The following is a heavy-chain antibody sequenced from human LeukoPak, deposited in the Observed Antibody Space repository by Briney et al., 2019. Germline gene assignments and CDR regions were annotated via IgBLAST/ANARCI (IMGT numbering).Heavy chain of an antibody. CDR3: ARDGSPYYDFWSGYSYYYYGMDV. CDR2: IYSGGST. Sequence: GGSLRLSCAASGFTVSSNYMSWVRQAPGKGLEWVSVIYSGGSTYYADSVKGRFTISRDNSKNTLYLQMNSLRAEDTAVYYCARDGSPYYDFWSGYSYYYYGMDVWGQGTTVTVSS. J-gene: IGHJ6*02. CDR1: GFTVSSNY. D-gene: IGHD3-3*01. V-gene: IGHV3-53*01.